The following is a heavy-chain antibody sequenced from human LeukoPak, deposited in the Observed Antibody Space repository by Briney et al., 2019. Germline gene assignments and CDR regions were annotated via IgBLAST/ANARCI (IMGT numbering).Heavy chain of an antibody. CDR2: FDPEDGET. J-gene: IGHJ4*02. Sequence: ASVQVSCQVSGYTLTELSMHWVRQAPGKGLEWMGGFDPEDGETIYAQKFQGRVTMTEDTSTDTAYMELSSLRSEDTAVYYCALPVQVVTSFDYWGQGTLVTASS. V-gene: IGHV1-24*01. D-gene: IGHD3-22*01. CDR3: ALPVQVVTSFDY. CDR1: GYTLTELS.